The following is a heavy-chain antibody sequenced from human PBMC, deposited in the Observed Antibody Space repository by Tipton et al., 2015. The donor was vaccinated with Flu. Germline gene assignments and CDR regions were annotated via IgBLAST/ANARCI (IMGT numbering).Heavy chain of an antibody. CDR1: GGSISSYY. CDR2: IYYSGST. D-gene: IGHD2-15*01. Sequence: TLSLTCTVSGGSISSYYWSWIRQPPGKGLEWIGYIYYSGSTNYNPSLKSRVTISVDTSKNQFSLKLSPVTAADTAVYYCAEGYCSGGSCYLSYWGQGTLVTVSS. CDR3: AEGYCSGGSCYLSY. J-gene: IGHJ4*02. V-gene: IGHV4-59*07.